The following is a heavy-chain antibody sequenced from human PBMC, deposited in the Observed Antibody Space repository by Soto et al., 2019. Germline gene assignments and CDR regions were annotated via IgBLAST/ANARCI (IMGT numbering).Heavy chain of an antibody. V-gene: IGHV3-23*01. CDR2: ISGSADGT. J-gene: IGHJ3*01. CDR1: GFTFDSYA. D-gene: IGHD3-3*01. Sequence: EVKLLESGGGLAQPGGSLRLSCVGSGFTFDSYAISWVRQAPGERLQWIAAISGSADGTDYAHSVRGRFTISRDNAKKTVNLQMDSLRVEDTAVYFCAKDTVGGYSFWSGYYSDGLDVGGQGTLVTVS. CDR3: AKDTVGGYSFWSGYYSDGLDV.